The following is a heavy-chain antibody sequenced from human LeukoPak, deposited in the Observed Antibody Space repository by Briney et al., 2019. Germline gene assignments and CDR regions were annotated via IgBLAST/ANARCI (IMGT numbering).Heavy chain of an antibody. CDR1: GGSISSHY. Sequence: SETLSLTCTVSGGSISSHYWSWIRQPPGKGLEWIGYICYSGSTNYNPSLKSRVTISVDTSKNQFSLKLSSVTAADTAVYYCALGGRDGYNYDYWGQGTLVTVSS. D-gene: IGHD5-24*01. CDR2: ICYSGST. CDR3: ALGGRDGYNYDY. V-gene: IGHV4-59*11. J-gene: IGHJ4*02.